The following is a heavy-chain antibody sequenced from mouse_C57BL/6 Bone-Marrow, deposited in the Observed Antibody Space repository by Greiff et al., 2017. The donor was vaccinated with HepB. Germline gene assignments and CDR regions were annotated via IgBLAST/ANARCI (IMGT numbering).Heavy chain of an antibody. Sequence: QVQLQQSGAELVRPGSSVKLSCKASGYTFTSYWMDWVKQRPGQGLEWIGNIYPSDSETHYNQKFKDKATLTVDKSSSTAYMQLSSLTSEDSAVYYCASDCDYYDSSDSYWYFDVGGRGTTVTVSS. CDR2: IYPSDSET. J-gene: IGHJ1*03. CDR3: ASDCDYYDSSDSYWYFDV. V-gene: IGHV1-61*01. CDR1: GYTFTSYW. D-gene: IGHD1-1*01.